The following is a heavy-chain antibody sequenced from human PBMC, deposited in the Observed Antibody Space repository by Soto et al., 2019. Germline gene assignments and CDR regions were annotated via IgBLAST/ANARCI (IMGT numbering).Heavy chain of an antibody. CDR3: TRGIIEYSDGLYDAWDI. Sequence: ASVKVSCKASGYTFSGYYTHWVRQAPGQGLEWMGWMNPKSGGTYFAQKFQGRVTLTRDTSISTAYMEVNRLRSDDTAVYYCTRGIIEYSDGLYDAWDILVQVKTGTV. D-gene: IGHD6-6*01. V-gene: IGHV1-2*02. J-gene: IGHJ3*02. CDR2: MNPKSGGT. CDR1: GYTFSGYY.